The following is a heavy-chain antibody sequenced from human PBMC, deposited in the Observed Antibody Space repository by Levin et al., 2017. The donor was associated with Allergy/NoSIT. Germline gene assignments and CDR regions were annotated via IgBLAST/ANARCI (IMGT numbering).Heavy chain of an antibody. CDR3: ARVRGVTAPRGWFDP. V-gene: IGHV1-46*01. CDR2: INPSGGST. D-gene: IGHD2-21*02. J-gene: IGHJ5*02. CDR1: GYTFTSYY. Sequence: GESLKISCKASGYTFTSYYMHWVRQAPGQGLEWMGIINPSGGSTSYAQKFQGRVTMTRDTSTSTVYMELSSLRSEDTAVYYCARVRGVTAPRGWFDPWGQGTLVTVSS.